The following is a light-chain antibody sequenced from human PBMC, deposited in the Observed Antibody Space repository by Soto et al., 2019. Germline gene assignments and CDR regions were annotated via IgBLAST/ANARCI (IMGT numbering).Light chain of an antibody. J-gene: IGKJ4*01. V-gene: IGKV3-20*01. Sequence: EIVLTQSPGTLSLSPGERATLSCRASQSVSSSYLAWYQQKPGQAPRLLIYGASSRATGIPDRFSGSGSGTEFTLTISSLQTDDFASYYCQQYNSFPLTFGGGTKVDIK. CDR1: QSVSSSY. CDR3: QQYNSFPLT. CDR2: GAS.